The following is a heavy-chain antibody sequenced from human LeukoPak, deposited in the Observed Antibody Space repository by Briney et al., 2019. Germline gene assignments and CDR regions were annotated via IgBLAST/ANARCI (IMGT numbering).Heavy chain of an antibody. Sequence: GGSLRLSCAASGFTFSSYGMHWVRQAPGKGLEWVAVISSDGHNQYYVDSVKGRFTISRDNSKNTLYLQMNSLRAEDTAVYYCARDGYVDTPMVSTFLDYWVQGALVTVSS. J-gene: IGHJ4*02. D-gene: IGHD5-18*01. CDR1: GFTFSSYG. V-gene: IGHV3-30*03. CDR3: ARDGYVDTPMVSTFLDY. CDR2: ISSDGHNQ.